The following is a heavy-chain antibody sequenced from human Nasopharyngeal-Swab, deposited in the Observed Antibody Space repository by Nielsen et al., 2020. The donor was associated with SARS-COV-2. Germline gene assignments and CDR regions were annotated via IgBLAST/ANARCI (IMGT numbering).Heavy chain of an antibody. CDR1: GYSISSGYY. CDR3: ARDYGDYSYFDY. J-gene: IGHJ4*02. V-gene: IGHV4-38-2*02. D-gene: IGHD4-17*01. CDR2: IYHSGST. Sequence: SETLSLTCTVSGYSISSGYYWGWIRQPPGKGLEWIGSIYHSGSTNYNPSLKSRVTISVDTSKNQFSLKLSSVTAADTAVYYCARDYGDYSYFDYWGQGTLVTVSS.